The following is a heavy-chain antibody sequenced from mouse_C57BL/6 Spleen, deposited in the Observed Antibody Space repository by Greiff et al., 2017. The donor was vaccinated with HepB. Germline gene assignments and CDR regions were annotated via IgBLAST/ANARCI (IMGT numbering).Heavy chain of an antibody. D-gene: IGHD2-3*01. CDR1: GYSITSGYY. J-gene: IGHJ1*03. V-gene: IGHV3-6*01. CDR2: ISYDGSN. CDR3: ARKDGYYSDWYFDV. Sequence: DVQLQESGPGLVKPSQSLSLTCSVTGYSITSGYYWNWIRQFPGNKLEWMGYISYDGSNNYNPSLKNRISITRDTSKNQFFLKLNSVTTEDTATYYCARKDGYYSDWYFDVWGTGTTVTVAS.